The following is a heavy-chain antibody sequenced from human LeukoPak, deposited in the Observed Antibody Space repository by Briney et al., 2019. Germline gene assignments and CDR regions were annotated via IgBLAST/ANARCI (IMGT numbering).Heavy chain of an antibody. CDR2: VNHSGST. V-gene: IGHV4-34*01. CDR1: DGSFSGYH. Sequence: PSETLSLTCAVYDGSFSGYHWSWIRQPPGKGLEWIGEVNHSGSTNYNPSLKSRVTISVDTSKNQFSLKLSSVTAADTAVYYCASMWRAEAGTEDYWGQGTLVTVSS. J-gene: IGHJ4*02. D-gene: IGHD6-19*01. CDR3: ASMWRAEAGTEDY.